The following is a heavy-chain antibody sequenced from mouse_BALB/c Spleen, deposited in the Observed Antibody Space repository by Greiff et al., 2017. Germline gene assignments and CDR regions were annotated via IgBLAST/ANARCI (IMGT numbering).Heavy chain of an antibody. D-gene: IGHD2-4*01. CDR2: ISSGSSTI. Sequence: EVHLVESGGGLVQPGGSRKLSCAASGFTFSSFGMHWVRQAPETGLEWVAYISSGSSTIYYADTVKGRFTISRDNPKNTLFLQMTSLRSEDTAMYYCARGVITYAMDYWGQGTSVTVSS. V-gene: IGHV5-17*02. J-gene: IGHJ4*01. CDR3: ARGVITYAMDY. CDR1: GFTFSSFG.